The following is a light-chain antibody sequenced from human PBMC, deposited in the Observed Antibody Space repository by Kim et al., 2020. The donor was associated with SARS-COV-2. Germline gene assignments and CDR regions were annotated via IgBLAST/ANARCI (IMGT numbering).Light chain of an antibody. CDR1: QDMRND. J-gene: IGKJ5*01. CDR3: VQHNTYPIT. Sequence: SGEDRVTIACRANQDMRNDLGCYPQKPRRAPKRTIYGAASLQSGVPPRLSGTGSGAEFALTISGLQPEDFSTYICVQHNTYPITFGHGTRLEIK. CDR2: GAA. V-gene: IGKV1-17*01.